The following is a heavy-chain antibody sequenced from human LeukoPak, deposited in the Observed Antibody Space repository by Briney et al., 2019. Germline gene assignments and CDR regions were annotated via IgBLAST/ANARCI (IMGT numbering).Heavy chain of an antibody. CDR3: ARIRPYNWNIDY. D-gene: IGHD1-1*01. V-gene: IGHV1-18*01. Sequence: ASVKVSCKASGYTFTSYGISWVRQAPGQGLEWMGWIGAYNGNTNYAQNLQGRVTMTTDTSTSTAYMELRSLRSDDTAVYYCARIRPYNWNIDYWGQGTLVTVSS. CDR1: GYTFTSYG. J-gene: IGHJ4*02. CDR2: IGAYNGNT.